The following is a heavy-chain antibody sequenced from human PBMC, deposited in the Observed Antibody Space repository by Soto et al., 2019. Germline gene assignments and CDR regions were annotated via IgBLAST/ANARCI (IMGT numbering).Heavy chain of an antibody. CDR3: AILLGYNYVGGSYRLDY. CDR1: GYSFTGYY. V-gene: IGHV1-2*02. J-gene: IGHJ4*02. Sequence: GASVKVSCKASGYSFTGYYMHWVRQAPGQGLEWMGWINPNSGGTNYAQKFQGRVTMTRDTSTSTAYMELSRLRSDDTAVYYCAILLGYNYVGGSYRLDYWGQGTRVTVSS. D-gene: IGHD3-16*02. CDR2: INPNSGGT.